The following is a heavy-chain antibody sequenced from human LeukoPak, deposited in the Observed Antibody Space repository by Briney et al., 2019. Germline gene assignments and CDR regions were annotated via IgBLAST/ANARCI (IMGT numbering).Heavy chain of an antibody. Sequence: ASVKVSCKASGYTFTSYGISWVRQAPGQGLEWMGWISAYNGNTNYAQKLQGRVTMTTDTSTSTAYMELRSLRSDDTAVYCCARVPRGYSSVDYWGQGTLVTVSS. CDR1: GYTFTSYG. CDR3: ARVPRGYSSVDY. CDR2: ISAYNGNT. J-gene: IGHJ4*02. D-gene: IGHD6-19*01. V-gene: IGHV1-18*01.